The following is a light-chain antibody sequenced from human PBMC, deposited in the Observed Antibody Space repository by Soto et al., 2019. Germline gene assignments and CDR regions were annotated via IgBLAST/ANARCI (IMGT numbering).Light chain of an antibody. V-gene: IGLV2-11*01. CDR3: CSYAASYTLA. J-gene: IGLJ2*01. CDR2: DAT. Sequence: QSALTQPRSVSASPGQSVTISCTGTSSNVGGQDYVSWYQQNPGKAPRLMIYDATKRPSGVPYWFSGSKSGNVASLTISGLQAEDEADYYCCSYAASYTLAFGGGTKLTVL. CDR1: SSNVGGQDY.